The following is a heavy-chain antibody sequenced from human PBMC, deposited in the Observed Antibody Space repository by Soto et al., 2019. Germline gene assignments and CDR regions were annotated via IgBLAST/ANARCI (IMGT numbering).Heavy chain of an antibody. D-gene: IGHD6-19*01. CDR1: GYTFTSYG. CDR3: ARDDRSGWYRIGYEYFQH. Sequence: ASVKVSCKASGYTFTSYGISWVRQAPGQGLEWMGWISAYNGNTNYAQKLQGRVTMTTDTSTSTAYMELRSLRSDDTAVYYCARDDRSGWYRIGYEYFQHWGQGTLVTVSS. CDR2: ISAYNGNT. J-gene: IGHJ1*01. V-gene: IGHV1-18*01.